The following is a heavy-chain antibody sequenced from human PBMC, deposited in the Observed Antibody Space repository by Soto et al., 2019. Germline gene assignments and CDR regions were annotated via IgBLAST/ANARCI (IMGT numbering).Heavy chain of an antibody. V-gene: IGHV3-15*07. CDR2: IKSKPDGGTT. D-gene: IGHD2-2*01. Sequence: GGSLRLSCAASGFTFTNAWMNWVRQAQGKGLEWVDRIKSKPDGGTTDYAAPVRGRFTISRDDSKKTVYLQMNSLKTEDTAVYYCTTASLDIVIEPPATALPSLDAFDIWGQGTMVTVSS. J-gene: IGHJ3*02. CDR3: TTASLDIVIEPPATALPSLDAFDI. CDR1: GFTFTNAW.